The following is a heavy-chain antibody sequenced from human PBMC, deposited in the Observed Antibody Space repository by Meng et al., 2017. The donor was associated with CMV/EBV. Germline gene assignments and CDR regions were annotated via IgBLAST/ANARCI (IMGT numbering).Heavy chain of an antibody. Sequence: GESLKISCAASGFTVSSNYMSWVRQAPGKGLEWVSAISGSGGSTYYADSVKGRFTISRDNSKNTLYLQMNSLRAEDTAVYYCAKCPTNYVWGSYGDYWGQGTLVTVSS. CDR2: ISGSGGST. V-gene: IGHV3-23*01. J-gene: IGHJ4*02. D-gene: IGHD3-16*01. CDR1: GFTVSSNY. CDR3: AKCPTNYVWGSYGDY.